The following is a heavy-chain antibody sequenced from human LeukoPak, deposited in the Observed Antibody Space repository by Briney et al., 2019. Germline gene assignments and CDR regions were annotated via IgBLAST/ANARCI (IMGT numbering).Heavy chain of an antibody. J-gene: IGHJ6*04. Sequence: GGSLRLSCAASGFTFSSYSMNWVRQAPGKGLEWVSHISSSGSTIYYADSVKGRFTISRDNAKNPLYLQMNSLRAEDTAVYYCAELGITKIGGVWGKGTTVTISS. CDR2: ISSSGSTI. CDR3: AELGITKIGGV. CDR1: GFTFSSYS. V-gene: IGHV3-48*04. D-gene: IGHD3-10*02.